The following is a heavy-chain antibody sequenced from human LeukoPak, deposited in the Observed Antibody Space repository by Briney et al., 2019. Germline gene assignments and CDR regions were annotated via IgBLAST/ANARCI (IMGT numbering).Heavy chain of an antibody. Sequence: PSETLSLTCTVSGGSISSYYWSWIRQPAGKGLEWIGRIYTSGSTNYNPSLKSRVTMSVDTSKNQFSLKLSSVTAADTAVYYCARTGLLWFGELDWFDPWGQGTLVTVSS. V-gene: IGHV4-4*07. CDR1: GGSISSYY. J-gene: IGHJ5*02. CDR3: ARTGLLWFGELDWFDP. D-gene: IGHD3-10*01. CDR2: IYTSGST.